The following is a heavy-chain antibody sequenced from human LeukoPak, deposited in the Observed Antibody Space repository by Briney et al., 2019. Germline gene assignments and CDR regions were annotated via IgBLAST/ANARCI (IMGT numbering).Heavy chain of an antibody. CDR1: GFTFSDYY. V-gene: IGHV3-11*01. CDR3: ARGGGNSYYYYGMDV. J-gene: IGHJ6*02. CDR2: ISSSGSTL. D-gene: IGHD4-23*01. Sequence: PGGSLRLSCAASGFTFSDYYMSWIRQAPGKGRKGVSYISSSGSTLYYADSVKGRLTISRDNAKNSLYLQMNSLRAEDTAVYYCARGGGNSYYYYGMDVWGQGTTVTVSS.